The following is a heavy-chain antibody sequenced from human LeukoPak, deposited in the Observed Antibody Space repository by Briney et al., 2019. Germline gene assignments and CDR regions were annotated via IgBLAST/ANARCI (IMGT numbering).Heavy chain of an antibody. CDR1: GYTLTELS. Sequence: ASVKVSCKVSGYTLTELSMHWVRQAPGKGLEWMGGFDPEDGETIYAQKFQGRVTMTEDTSTDTAYMELSSLRSEDTAVYYCATWPYGSDLYYYGMDVWGQGTTVTVSS. V-gene: IGHV1-24*01. CDR2: FDPEDGET. D-gene: IGHD3-10*01. J-gene: IGHJ6*02. CDR3: ATWPYGSDLYYYGMDV.